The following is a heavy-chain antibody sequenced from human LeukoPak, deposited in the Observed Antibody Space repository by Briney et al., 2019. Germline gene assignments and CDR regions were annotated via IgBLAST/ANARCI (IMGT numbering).Heavy chain of an antibody. J-gene: IGHJ4*02. CDR3: ARGSSYYDSSGPFDY. D-gene: IGHD3-22*01. CDR1: GFTFSPYE. Sequence: PGRSLRLSCAASGFTFSPYEMNWVRQAPGKGLEWVSYISSSGSIIYFADSVKGRFTISRDNAKNSLYLQMNSLRAEDTAVYYCARGSSYYDSSGPFDYWGQGTLVTVSS. CDR2: ISSSGSII. V-gene: IGHV3-48*03.